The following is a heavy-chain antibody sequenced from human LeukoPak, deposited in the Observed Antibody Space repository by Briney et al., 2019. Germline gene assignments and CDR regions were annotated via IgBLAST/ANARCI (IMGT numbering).Heavy chain of an antibody. CDR3: AREGYDSSGYYYYFDY. J-gene: IGHJ4*02. Sequence: SETLSLTCTVSGGSISNSGYYWGWIRQPPGKGLEWIGNIYYSGSTYYNPSLKSRVAISVDTSKNQFSLKLSSVTAADTAVYYCAREGYDSSGYYYYFDYWGQGTLVTVSS. D-gene: IGHD3-22*01. CDR2: IYYSGST. CDR1: GGSISNSGYY. V-gene: IGHV4-39*02.